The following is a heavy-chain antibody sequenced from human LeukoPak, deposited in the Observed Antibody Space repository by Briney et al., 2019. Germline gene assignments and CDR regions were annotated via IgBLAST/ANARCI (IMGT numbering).Heavy chain of an antibody. CDR1: GGSISSGSYY. CDR3: ARVSRVIGSYKEYFDY. Sequence: PSQTLSLTCTVSGGSISSGSYYWSWIRQPAGKGLEWIGRIYTSGSTNYNPSLKSRVTISVDTSKNQFSLKLSSVTAADTAVYYCARVSRVIGSYKEYFDYWGQGTLVTVSS. J-gene: IGHJ4*02. CDR2: IYTSGST. D-gene: IGHD3-10*01. V-gene: IGHV4-61*02.